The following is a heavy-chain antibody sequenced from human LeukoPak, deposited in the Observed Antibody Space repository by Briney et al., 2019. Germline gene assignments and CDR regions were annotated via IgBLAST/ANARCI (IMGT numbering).Heavy chain of an antibody. J-gene: IGHJ4*02. Sequence: SETLSLTCTVSGGSISSYYWSWLRQPPGKGLEWIGYIYYSGSTNYNPSLKSRVTISVDTSKNQFSLKLSPVTAADTAVYYCARDLGGSGWYVYWGQGTLVTVSS. CDR2: IYYSGST. V-gene: IGHV4-59*01. D-gene: IGHD6-13*01. CDR3: ARDLGGSGWYVY. CDR1: GGSISSYY.